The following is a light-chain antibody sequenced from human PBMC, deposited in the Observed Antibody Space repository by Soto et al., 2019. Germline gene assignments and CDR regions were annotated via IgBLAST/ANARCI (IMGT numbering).Light chain of an antibody. CDR1: QSISNW. CDR3: QQYESSSRT. V-gene: IGKV1-5*01. CDR2: DAS. Sequence: DIQMTQSPSTVSASVGDSVTITCRASQSISNWLAWFQQKPGKAPKLLIYDASTLESGVPSRFSGSGSGTEFTLTISSLQPDDFATYICQQYESSSRTFGQGTKVEIK. J-gene: IGKJ1*01.